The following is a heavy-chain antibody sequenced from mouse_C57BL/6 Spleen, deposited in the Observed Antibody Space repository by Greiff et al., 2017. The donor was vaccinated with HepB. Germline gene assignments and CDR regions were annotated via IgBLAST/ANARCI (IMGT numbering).Heavy chain of an antibody. J-gene: IGHJ4*01. V-gene: IGHV2-6-1*01. CDR2: IWSDGST. Sequence: VKLMESGPGLVAPSQSLSITCTVSGFSLTSYGVHWVRQPPGKGLEWLVVIWSDGSTTYNSALKSRLSISKDNSKSQVFLKMNSLQTDDTAMYYCARHLYGNYGGGAMDYWGQGTSVTVSS. CDR1: GFSLTSYG. CDR3: ARHLYGNYGGGAMDY. D-gene: IGHD2-1*01.